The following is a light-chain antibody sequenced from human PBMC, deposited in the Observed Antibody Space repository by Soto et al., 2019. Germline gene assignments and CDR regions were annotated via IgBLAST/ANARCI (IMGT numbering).Light chain of an antibody. CDR1: QYINTR. V-gene: IGKV3-11*01. CDR2: QTP. J-gene: IGKJ1*01. Sequence: EIVLPQSPATLSSFPGDRVTLSCRASQYINTRLAWYQHRPGQAPRLLIYQTPIRAAGIPARFSASGSGTDFTLTISDVQPEDFALYYCHQRQSWPRTFGQGTKVDIK. CDR3: HQRQSWPRT.